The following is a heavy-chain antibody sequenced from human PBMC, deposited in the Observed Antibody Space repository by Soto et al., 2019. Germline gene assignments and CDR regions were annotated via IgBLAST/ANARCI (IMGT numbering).Heavy chain of an antibody. V-gene: IGHV1-69*13. D-gene: IGHD2-15*01. CDR1: GGTFSSYA. CDR3: ARSFIVVVVAAHYYYGMDV. Sequence: SVKVSCKASGGTFSSYAISCVRQAPGQVLEWMGGIIPILGTANYAQKFQGRVTITADESTSTAYMELSSLRSEDTAVYYCARSFIVVVVAAHYYYGMDVWGQGTTVTVSS. CDR2: IIPILGTA. J-gene: IGHJ6*02.